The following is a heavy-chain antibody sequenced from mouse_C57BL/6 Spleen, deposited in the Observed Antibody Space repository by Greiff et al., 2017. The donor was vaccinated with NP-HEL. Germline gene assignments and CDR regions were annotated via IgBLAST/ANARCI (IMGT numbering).Heavy chain of an antibody. J-gene: IGHJ2*01. V-gene: IGHV5-4*01. CDR1: GFTFSSYA. CDR2: ISDGGSYT. CDR3: ASLGIRGY. Sequence: EVQLVESGGGLVKPGGSLKLSCAASGFTFSSYAMSWVRQTPEKRLEWVATISDGGSYTYYPDNVKGRFTISRDNAKNNLYLQMSHLKSEDTAMYYCASLGIRGYWGQGTTLTVSS. D-gene: IGHD2-4*01.